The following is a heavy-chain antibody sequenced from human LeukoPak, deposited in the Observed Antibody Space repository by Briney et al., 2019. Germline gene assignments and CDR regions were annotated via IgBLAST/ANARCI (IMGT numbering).Heavy chain of an antibody. CDR2: INHSGST. J-gene: IGHJ6*03. CDR3: ARHFSGWSYYYYYMDV. D-gene: IGHD6-19*01. Sequence: SETLSLTCAVYGGSFSGYYWSWIRQPPGKGLEWTGEINHSGSTNYNPSLKSRVTISVDTSKNQFSLELSSVTAADTAVYYCARHFSGWSYYYYYMDVWGKGTTVTISS. V-gene: IGHV4-34*01. CDR1: GGSFSGYY.